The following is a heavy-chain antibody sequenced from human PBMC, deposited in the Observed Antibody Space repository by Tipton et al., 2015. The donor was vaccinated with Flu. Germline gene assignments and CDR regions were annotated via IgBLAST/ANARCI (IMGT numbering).Heavy chain of an antibody. J-gene: IGHJ4*02. D-gene: IGHD6-13*01. CDR2: INPSGGST. V-gene: IGHV1-46*01. CDR3: ARMPPCLGSSCPYYFGY. Sequence: QMQLVQSGAEVKKPGASVKVSCKASGYTFTSYYMHWVRQAPGQGLEWMGIINPSGGSTRYAQKFQGRVTMTRDTSTSTVYMELSSLRSEDPALYYCARMPPCLGSSCPYYFGYWGQGTLVTVSS. CDR1: GYTFTSYY.